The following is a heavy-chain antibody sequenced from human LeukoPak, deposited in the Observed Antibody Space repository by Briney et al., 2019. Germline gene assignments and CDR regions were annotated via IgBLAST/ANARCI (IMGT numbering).Heavy chain of an antibody. D-gene: IGHD3-10*01. CDR3: ARGFGPYGFGLYDY. V-gene: IGHV3-53*05. CDR2: IYSGGST. CDR1: GFTVSSNY. J-gene: IGHJ4*02. Sequence: GGSLRLSCAASGFTVSSNYMSWVRKAPGKGLEWVSVIYSGGSTYYADSVKGRFTISRDNSKNTLYLQMGSLRAEDMAVYYCARGFGPYGFGLYDYWGQGTLVTVSS.